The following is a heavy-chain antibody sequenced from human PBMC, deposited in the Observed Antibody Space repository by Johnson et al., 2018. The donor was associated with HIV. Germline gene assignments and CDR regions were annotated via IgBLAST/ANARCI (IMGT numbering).Heavy chain of an antibody. CDR2: IKQEGSEK. CDR3: AKGMGELLRIDAFDI. CDR1: GFTFSSYA. D-gene: IGHD1-26*01. J-gene: IGHJ3*02. V-gene: IGHV3-33*06. Sequence: QVQLVESGGGVVQPGRSLRLSCAASGFTFSSYAMHWVRQAPGKGLEWVANIKQEGSEKYDADSVKGRFTISRDNSKNTLYLQMNSLRAEDTAVYYCAKGMGELLRIDAFDIWGQGTMVTVSS.